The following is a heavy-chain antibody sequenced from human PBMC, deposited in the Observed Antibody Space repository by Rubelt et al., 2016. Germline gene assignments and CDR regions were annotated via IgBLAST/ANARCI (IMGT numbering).Heavy chain of an antibody. CDR1: GGSISSYY. D-gene: IGHD3-10*01. V-gene: IGHV4-59*01. CDR2: IYYSGST. Sequence: QVQLQESGPGLVRPSETLSLTCTVSGGSISSYYWSWIGQPPGKGLGWIGYIYYSGSTSYNPTLKSRVTITEDTSKNQFSLNGILVPAEAAGVYSCTGGGVRGNWFDPWGQGTLVTVSS. CDR3: TGGGVRGNWFDP. J-gene: IGHJ5*02.